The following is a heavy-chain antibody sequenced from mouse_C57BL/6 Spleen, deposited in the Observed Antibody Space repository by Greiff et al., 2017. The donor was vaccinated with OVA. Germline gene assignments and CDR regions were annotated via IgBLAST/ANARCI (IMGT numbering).Heavy chain of an antibody. Sequence: VQLQESGAELVKPGASVKLSCKASGYTFTEYTIHWVKQRSGQGLEWIGWFYPGSGSIKYNEKFKDKATLTADKSSSTVYMELSRLTSEDSAVYFCARRLITTVGRYWYFDVWGTGTTVTVSS. J-gene: IGHJ1*03. CDR2: FYPGSGSI. CDR1: GYTFTEYT. D-gene: IGHD1-1*01. CDR3: ARRLITTVGRYWYFDV. V-gene: IGHV1-62-2*01.